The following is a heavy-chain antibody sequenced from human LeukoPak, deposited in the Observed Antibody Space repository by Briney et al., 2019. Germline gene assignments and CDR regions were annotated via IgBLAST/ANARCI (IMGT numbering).Heavy chain of an antibody. Sequence: PSETLSLTCAVYGGSFSGYFWAWIRQPPGKGLEWIGTIYYTGSTYYNPSLESRLTMSVATSKNQFSLKLTSVTAADTAVYYCARHAQYSSSWYFFDHWGQGTLVTVSS. CDR2: IYYTGST. D-gene: IGHD6-13*01. CDR3: ARHAQYSSSWYFFDH. J-gene: IGHJ4*02. CDR1: GGSFSGYF. V-gene: IGHV4-34*01.